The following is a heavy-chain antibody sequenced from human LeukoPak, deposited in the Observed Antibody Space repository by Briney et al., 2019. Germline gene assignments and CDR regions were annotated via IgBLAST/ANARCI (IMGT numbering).Heavy chain of an antibody. D-gene: IGHD3-3*01. J-gene: IGHJ4*02. CDR3: ARDLPQITIFGVVISYYFDY. Sequence: VASVKVSCKASGYTFTGYYMHWVRQAPGQGLEWMGWINPNSGGTNYAQKFQGRVTMTTDTSTNTAYMELRSLRSDDTAVYYCARDLPQITIFGVVISYYFDYWGQGTLVTVSS. CDR2: INPNSGGT. V-gene: IGHV1-2*02. CDR1: GYTFTGYY.